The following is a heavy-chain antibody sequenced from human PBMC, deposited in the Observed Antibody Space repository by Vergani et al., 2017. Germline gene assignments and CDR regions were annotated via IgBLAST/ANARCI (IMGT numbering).Heavy chain of an antibody. D-gene: IGHD2-15*01. CDR2: INHSGST. CDR3: ARRRIGYCSGGSCYAWYFDL. J-gene: IGHJ2*01. V-gene: IGHV4-34*01. CDR1: GGSFSGYY. Sequence: QVQLQQWGAGLLKPSETLSLTCAVYGGSFSGYYWSWIRQPPGKGLEGIGEINHSGSTNYHPSLKSRVTISVDTSKKQFSLKLTSVTAADTAVYYCARRRIGYCSGGSCYAWYFDLWGRGTLVTVSS.